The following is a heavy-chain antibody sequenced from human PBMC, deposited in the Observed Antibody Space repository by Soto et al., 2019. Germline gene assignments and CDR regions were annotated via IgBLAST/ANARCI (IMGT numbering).Heavy chain of an antibody. CDR1: GGSISSSSYY. J-gene: IGHJ5*02. D-gene: IGHD3-10*01. CDR3: ARRLSGLKRFGRNNWFDP. CDR2: IYYSGST. V-gene: IGHV4-39*01. Sequence: QLQLQESGPGLVKPSETLSLTCTVSGGSISSSSYYWGWIRQPPGKGLEWIGSIYYSGSTYYNPSLKSRVTISVDTSKNQFSLKLSSVTAADTAVYYCARRLSGLKRFGRNNWFDPWGQGTLVTVSS.